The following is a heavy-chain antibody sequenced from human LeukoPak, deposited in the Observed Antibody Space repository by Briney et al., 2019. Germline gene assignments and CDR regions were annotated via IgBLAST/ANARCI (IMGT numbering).Heavy chain of an antibody. Sequence: GGSLRLSCAASGFNFSSYGMHWVRQAPGKGLEWVAFIRYDGSNKYYADSVKGRFTISRDNSKNTLYLQMNSPRAEDTAVYYCAKPFSSYYYDSSGYSPDDYWGQGTLVTVSS. CDR2: IRYDGSNK. J-gene: IGHJ4*02. CDR1: GFNFSSYG. CDR3: AKPFSSYYYDSSGYSPDDY. D-gene: IGHD3-22*01. V-gene: IGHV3-30*02.